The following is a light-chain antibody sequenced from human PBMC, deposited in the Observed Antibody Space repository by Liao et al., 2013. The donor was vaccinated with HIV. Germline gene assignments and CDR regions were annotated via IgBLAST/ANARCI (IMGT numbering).Light chain of an antibody. CDR2: QDS. J-gene: IGLJ1*01. V-gene: IGLV3-1*01. CDR3: QAWNTSTYV. CDR1: KLGDKY. Sequence: SYELTQPPSVSVSPGQTASITCSGDKLGDKYAWWYQQKPGQSPVLVIYQDSKRPSGIPERFSGSNSGNTASLIISGTQALDEADYYCQAWNTSTYVFGTGTKVTVL.